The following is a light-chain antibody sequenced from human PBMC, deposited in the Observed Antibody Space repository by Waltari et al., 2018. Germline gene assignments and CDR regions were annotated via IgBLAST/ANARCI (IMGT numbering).Light chain of an antibody. CDR2: ATS. J-gene: IGKJ2*01. V-gene: IGKV3-20*01. CDR1: QSVSRSY. Sequence: ELVLTQSPGTLSLSPGERATLSCRASQSVSRSYLAWYQQKPGQAPRVLIYATSTRATGIPDRLSGSGSGTDFTLTISRLEPEDVAVYYCQQYDSSFSTYTFGQGTKLEIK. CDR3: QQYDSSFSTYT.